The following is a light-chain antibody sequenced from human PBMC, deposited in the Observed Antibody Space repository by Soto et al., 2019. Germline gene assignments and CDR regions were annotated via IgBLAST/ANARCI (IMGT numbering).Light chain of an antibody. CDR2: EVT. CDR1: SSDVGAYNY. CDR3: SSFASSNNWV. Sequence: QSALTQPPSASVSPGQSVTISCTGTSSDVGAYNYVSWYQQHAGKAPKLVIYEVTKRPSGVPDRFSGSKSANTASLTVSGLQAEDEADYYCSSFASSNNWVFGGGTKLTVL. V-gene: IGLV2-8*01. J-gene: IGLJ3*02.